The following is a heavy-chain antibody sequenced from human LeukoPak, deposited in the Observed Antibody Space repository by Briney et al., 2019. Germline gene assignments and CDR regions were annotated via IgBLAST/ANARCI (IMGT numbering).Heavy chain of an antibody. V-gene: IGHV4-59*11. CDR3: ARESALRLGELDY. Sequence: PSETLSLTCTVGGGSLSGHYWGWIRQPPGKGLELVGHIYYTGTTFYNPSLNSRVTITLDTSRNQFSLRLSSVTAADTAVYYCARESALRLGELDYWGQGTLVTVSS. CDR1: GGSLSGHY. J-gene: IGHJ4*02. CDR2: IYYTGTT. D-gene: IGHD3-16*01.